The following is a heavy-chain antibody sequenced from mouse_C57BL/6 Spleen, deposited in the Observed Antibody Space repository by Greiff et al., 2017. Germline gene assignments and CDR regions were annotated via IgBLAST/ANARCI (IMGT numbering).Heavy chain of an antibody. CDR2: IYPGDGDT. CDR1: GYAFSSSW. D-gene: IGHD1-1*01. J-gene: IGHJ4*01. CDR3: ARGPLRGYAMDY. V-gene: IGHV1-82*01. Sequence: QVQLQQSGPELVKPGASVKISCKASGYAFSSSWMNWVKQRPGQGLEWIGRIYPGDGDTNYNGKFKGKATLTADKSSSTAYMQLSSLTSEDAAVYCGARGPLRGYAMDYWGQGTSVTVSS.